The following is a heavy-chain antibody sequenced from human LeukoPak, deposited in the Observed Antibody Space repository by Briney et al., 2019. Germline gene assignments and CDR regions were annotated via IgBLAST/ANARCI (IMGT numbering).Heavy chain of an antibody. CDR3: ARAAERGNYYDTSGLDY. CDR2: IHYSGRT. CDR1: GGSISSHY. Sequence: PSETPSLTCTVSGGSISSHYWAWVRQPPGKGLEWIAYIHYSGRTTYNPSLKSRATISVGTSKTHFSLTLTSVTAADTAVYYCARAAERGNYYDTSGLDYWGQGILVTVSS. V-gene: IGHV4-59*08. D-gene: IGHD3-22*01. J-gene: IGHJ4*02.